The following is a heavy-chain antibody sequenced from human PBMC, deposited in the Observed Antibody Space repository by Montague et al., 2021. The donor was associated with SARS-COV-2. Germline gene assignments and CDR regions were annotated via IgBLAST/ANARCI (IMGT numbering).Heavy chain of an antibody. J-gene: IGHJ3*02. CDR3: ARRGRTLLPVATTIGGFDI. Sequence: SETLSLTCTVSGGSISSNGYYWDWIRQPPGKGLEWIGSIYDSGSTYYNPSLKSRVTISVDTSKNHFSLKLNSVTAADTAVYYCARRGRTLLPVATTIGGFDIWGQGTMVTVSS. CDR2: IYDSGST. V-gene: IGHV4-39*02. D-gene: IGHD5-12*01. CDR1: GGSISSNGYY.